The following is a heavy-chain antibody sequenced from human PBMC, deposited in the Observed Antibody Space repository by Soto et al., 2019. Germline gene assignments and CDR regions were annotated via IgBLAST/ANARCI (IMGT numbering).Heavy chain of an antibody. CDR1: GGSISSSSYY. D-gene: IGHD3-22*01. V-gene: IGHV4-39*07. J-gene: IGHJ4*02. Sequence: PSETLSLTCTVSGGSISSSSYYWGWIRQPPGKGLEWIGSIYYSGGTYYNPSLKSRVTISVDTSKNQFSLKLSSVTAADTAVYYCASGYDSSGYYYSFDYWGQGTLVTVSS. CDR2: IYYSGGT. CDR3: ASGYDSSGYYYSFDY.